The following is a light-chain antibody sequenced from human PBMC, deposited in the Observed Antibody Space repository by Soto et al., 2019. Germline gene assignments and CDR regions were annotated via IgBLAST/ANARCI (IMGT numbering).Light chain of an antibody. CDR2: EAS. CDR3: QQYNTFLT. J-gene: IGKJ4*01. V-gene: IGKV1-5*03. CDR1: HILIKW. Sequence: DIQMTQSPTTLSASVGDRVTITCRASHILIKWLAWYQQRPVKAPKLLIYEASTLQSGVPSRFSGSGSGTEFTLTISSLQPDDLATYYCQQYNTFLTCGGGTKVELK.